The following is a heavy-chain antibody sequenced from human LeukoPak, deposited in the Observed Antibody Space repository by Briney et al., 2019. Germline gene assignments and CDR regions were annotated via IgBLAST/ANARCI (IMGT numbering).Heavy chain of an antibody. CDR3: ASPSGYGMDV. Sequence: SETPSLTCAVYGGSFSRYYWSWIRQPPGKGLEWIGEINHSGSTNYNPSLKSRVTISVDTSKNQFSLKLSSVTAADTAVYYCASPSGYGMDVWGQGTTVTVSS. J-gene: IGHJ6*02. CDR2: INHSGST. D-gene: IGHD6-6*01. V-gene: IGHV4-34*01. CDR1: GGSFSRYY.